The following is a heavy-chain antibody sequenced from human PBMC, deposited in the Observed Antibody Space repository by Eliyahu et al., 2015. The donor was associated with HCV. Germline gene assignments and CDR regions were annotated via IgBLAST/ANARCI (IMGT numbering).Heavy chain of an antibody. J-gene: IGHJ3*02. CDR2: INPSGGST. CDR1: GYTXXSYY. V-gene: IGHV1-46*01. Sequence: QVQLVQSGAEVKKPGASVXVSCXASGYTXXSYYMHWVRXAPGQGLEWMGIINPSGGSTSYAQKFQGRVTMTRDTSTSTVYMELSSLRSEDTAVYYCARVGYYDSSGGAFDIWGQGTMVTVSS. CDR3: ARVGYYDSSGGAFDI. D-gene: IGHD3-22*01.